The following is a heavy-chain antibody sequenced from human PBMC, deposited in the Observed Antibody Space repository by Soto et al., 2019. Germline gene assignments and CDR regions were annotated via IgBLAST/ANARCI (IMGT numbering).Heavy chain of an antibody. D-gene: IGHD3-9*01. V-gene: IGHV1-3*01. CDR2: INAGNGNT. J-gene: IGHJ4*02. CDR3: AREDYDILTGYYTFDY. CDR1: GYSFTSYA. Sequence: ASVKVSCKASGYSFTSYAMHWVRQAPGQRLEWMGWINAGNGNTKYSQKFQGRVTITRDTSASTAYMELSSLRSEDTAVYYCAREDYDILTGYYTFDYWGQGTLVTVSS.